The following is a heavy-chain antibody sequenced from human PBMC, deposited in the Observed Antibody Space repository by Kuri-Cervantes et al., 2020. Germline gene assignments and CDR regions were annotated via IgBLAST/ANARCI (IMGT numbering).Heavy chain of an antibody. J-gene: IGHJ3*02. CDR3: ARDLFSTPFRSEVESLSSSGWQPDAFDI. Sequence: SLKISCAASGFTFDDYAMHWVRQAPGKGLEWVSGISWNSGSIGYAYSVKGRFIISRDNAKNSLYLQMNSLRAEDTAVYYCARDLFSTPFRSEVESLSSSGWQPDAFDIWGQGTMVTVSS. V-gene: IGHV3-9*01. CDR2: ISWNSGSI. D-gene: IGHD6-19*01. CDR1: GFTFDDYA.